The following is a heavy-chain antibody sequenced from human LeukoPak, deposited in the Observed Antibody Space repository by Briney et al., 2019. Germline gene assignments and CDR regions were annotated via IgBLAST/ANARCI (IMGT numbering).Heavy chain of an antibody. CDR3: ARDREESGYDYGY. V-gene: IGHV3-48*02. CDR2: ISNSGGTI. CDR1: GFTFSRFS. D-gene: IGHD5-12*01. J-gene: IGHJ4*02. Sequence: PGGSLRLSCAASGFTFSRFSMNWVRQAPGKGLEWLSYISNSGGTIYYAQSVKGRFTVSRDNAKNSLFLQMNSLRDDDTAVYYCARDREESGYDYGYWGQGTLVTVSS.